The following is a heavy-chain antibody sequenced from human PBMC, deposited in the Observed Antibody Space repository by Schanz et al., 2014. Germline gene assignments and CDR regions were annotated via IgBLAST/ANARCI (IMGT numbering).Heavy chain of an antibody. J-gene: IGHJ6*02. CDR3: ARAQGVIRLYYGVDV. Sequence: EVQLVESGGGLVQPGGSLRLSCIGSGFTFRSYALGWVRQAPGKGLEWVSLVSASGGGPFYADSVKGRFTISRDNSMNTVYLQMNSLRSDDAAVYYCARAQGVIRLYYGVDVWGQGTTVTVSS. V-gene: IGHV3-23*04. D-gene: IGHD3-10*01. CDR2: VSASGGGP. CDR1: GFTFRSYA.